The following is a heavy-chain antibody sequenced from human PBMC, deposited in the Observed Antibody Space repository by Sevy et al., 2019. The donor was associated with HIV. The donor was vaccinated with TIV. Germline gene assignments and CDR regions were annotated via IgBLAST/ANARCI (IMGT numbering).Heavy chain of an antibody. CDR1: GFTFSSYA. CDR3: AKDRYIVVVPAATEAFDY. CDR2: ISGSGGST. Sequence: GGSLRLSCAASGFTFSSYAMNWVRQAPGKGLEWVSAISGSGGSTYYADSVKGRFTISRDNSKNTLYLQMNSLRAEDTAVYYCAKDRYIVVVPAATEAFDYWGQGTLVTVSS. V-gene: IGHV3-23*01. D-gene: IGHD2-2*01. J-gene: IGHJ4*02.